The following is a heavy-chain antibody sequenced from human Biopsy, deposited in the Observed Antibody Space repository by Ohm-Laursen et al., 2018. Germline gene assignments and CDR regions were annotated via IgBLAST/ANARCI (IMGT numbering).Heavy chain of an antibody. CDR1: GYTFYSYG. D-gene: IGHD2-21*02. Sequence: ASVKVSCKASGYTFYSYGITWVRQASGQGLEWMGRITADNTNSAQKFQGRLTMTTDISTSTAYMDLKGLRSDDTAIYYCARAFGGAYYSYAFDLWGQGTLVTVSS. CDR2: ITADNT. J-gene: IGHJ3*01. V-gene: IGHV1-18*01. CDR3: ARAFGGAYYSYAFDL.